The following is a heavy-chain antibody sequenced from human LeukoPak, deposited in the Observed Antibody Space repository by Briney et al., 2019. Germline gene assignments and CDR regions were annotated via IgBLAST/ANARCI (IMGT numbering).Heavy chain of an antibody. CDR3: ARGHGGSGWSRFDP. J-gene: IGHJ5*02. D-gene: IGHD6-19*01. Sequence: SETLSLTCTVSGGSISSSSYYWGWIRQPPGKGLEWIGSIYYSGSTYYNPSLKSRVTISVDTSKNQFSLKLSSVTAADTAVYYCARGHGGSGWSRFDPWGQGTLVTVSS. V-gene: IGHV4-39*01. CDR1: GGSISSSSYY. CDR2: IYYSGST.